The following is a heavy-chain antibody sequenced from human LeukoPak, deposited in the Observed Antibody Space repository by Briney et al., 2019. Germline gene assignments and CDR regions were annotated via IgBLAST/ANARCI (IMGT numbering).Heavy chain of an antibody. CDR2: ITRSNYI. V-gene: IGHV3-21*01. J-gene: IGHJ5*02. D-gene: IGHD1-26*01. CDR1: GFTFSSYS. CDR3: AREWESDL. Sequence: GGSLRLSCAASGFTFSSYSMNWVRQAPGKGLEWVSSITRSNYIYYADSVKGRFTISRDNAKNSLYLQMNSLRAEDTAVYYCAREWESDLWGQGTLVTVSS.